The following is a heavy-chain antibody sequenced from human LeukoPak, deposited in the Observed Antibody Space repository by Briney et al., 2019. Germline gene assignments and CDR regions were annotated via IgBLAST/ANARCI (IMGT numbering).Heavy chain of an antibody. J-gene: IGHJ6*03. Sequence: GGSLRLSCAASGFTFSSYSMNWVRQAPGKGLEWVSSISSSSSYIYYADSVKGRFTISRDNAKNSLYLQMNSLRAEDTAVYYCARDYYGSGSFHYYMDVWGKGTTVTVSS. CDR3: ARDYYGSGSFHYYMDV. D-gene: IGHD3-10*01. CDR2: ISSSSSYI. CDR1: GFTFSSYS. V-gene: IGHV3-21*01.